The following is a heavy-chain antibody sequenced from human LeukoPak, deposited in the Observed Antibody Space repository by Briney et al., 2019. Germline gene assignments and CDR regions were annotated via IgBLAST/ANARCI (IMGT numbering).Heavy chain of an antibody. CDR3: ARVRGSSWNRDYYYHYMDV. Sequence: PSETLSLTCTVSGGSISSYYWSWIGQPAGKGLEWIGRIYTSGSTNYNPSLKSRVTMSVDTSKNQFSLKLSSVTAADTAVYYCARVRGSSWNRDYYYHYMDVWGKGTTVTISS. CDR2: IYTSGST. J-gene: IGHJ6*03. V-gene: IGHV4-4*07. CDR1: GGSISSYY. D-gene: IGHD6-13*01.